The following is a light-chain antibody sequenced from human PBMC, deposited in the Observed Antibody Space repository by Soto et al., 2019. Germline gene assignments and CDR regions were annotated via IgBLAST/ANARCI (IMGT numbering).Light chain of an antibody. Sequence: TQSPGTLSLSPGERATLSCRASQSVPIGSLAWFQQKPGQAPRLLIYGARTRATGVPDRFSASGSGADFSLTISRLEPEDCAVYYCQQYGTSPWTFGQGTKVDIK. CDR1: QSVPIGS. CDR2: GAR. J-gene: IGKJ1*01. CDR3: QQYGTSPWT. V-gene: IGKV3-20*01.